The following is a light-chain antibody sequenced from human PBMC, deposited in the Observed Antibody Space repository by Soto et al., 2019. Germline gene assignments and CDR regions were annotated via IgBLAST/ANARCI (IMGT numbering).Light chain of an antibody. Sequence: QSALTQPPSASGSPGQSVTISCTGTSSDVGAYNYVSWYQQYPGKAPKLIIYEVSKRPSGVPGRFSGSKSGNTASLTVSGLQAEDKADYYCSASATSSTIFGGGTKLTVL. CDR1: SSDVGAYNY. CDR3: SASATSSTI. CDR2: EVS. J-gene: IGLJ2*01. V-gene: IGLV2-8*01.